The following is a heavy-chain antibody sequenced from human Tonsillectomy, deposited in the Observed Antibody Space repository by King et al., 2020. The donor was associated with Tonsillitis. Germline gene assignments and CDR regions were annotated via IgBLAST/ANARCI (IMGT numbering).Heavy chain of an antibody. V-gene: IGHV3-9*01. CDR2: ISWNSDSI. D-gene: IGHD2-21*02. Sequence: QLAQSGGGLVQPGRSLRLSCAASGFTFDDYAMHWVRQAPGKGLEWVSGISWNSDSIVYADSVKGRFTISRDNAKNSLYVQMNSLRAEDTALYYCAKEMGGLLSDKALDYWGQGTLVTVSS. J-gene: IGHJ4*02. CDR1: GFTFDDYA. CDR3: AKEMGGLLSDKALDY.